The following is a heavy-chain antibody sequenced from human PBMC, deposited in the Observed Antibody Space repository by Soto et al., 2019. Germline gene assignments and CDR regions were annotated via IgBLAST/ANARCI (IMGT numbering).Heavy chain of an antibody. D-gene: IGHD2-2*01. J-gene: IGHJ4*02. CDR2: ILSIGEK. CDR1: GFSLSNAMVG. Sequence: QVTLKESGPVLVKPTETLTLTCTVSGFSLSNAMVGVSWIRQSPGKALEWLAHILSIGEKSYSTSLESRATISKDTSRSQVVLTMTRMDPVDKATYYCARISQYAYDFDCWGQGTLVTVSS. V-gene: IGHV2-26*01. CDR3: ARISQYAYDFDC.